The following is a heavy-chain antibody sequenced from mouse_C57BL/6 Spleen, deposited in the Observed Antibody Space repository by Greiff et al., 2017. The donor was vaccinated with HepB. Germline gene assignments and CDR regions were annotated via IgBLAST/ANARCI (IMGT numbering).Heavy chain of an antibody. CDR1: GFTFNTYA. V-gene: IGHV10-3*01. Sequence: EVKVVESGGGLVQPKGSLKLSCAASGFTFNTYAMHWVRQAPGKGLEWVARIRSKSSNYATYYADSEKDRFTISRDDSQSMLYLQMNNLKTEDTAMYYCVRDRYYDYDARAMDYWGQGTSVTVSS. CDR2: IRSKSSNYAT. D-gene: IGHD2-4*01. J-gene: IGHJ4*01. CDR3: VRDRYYDYDARAMDY.